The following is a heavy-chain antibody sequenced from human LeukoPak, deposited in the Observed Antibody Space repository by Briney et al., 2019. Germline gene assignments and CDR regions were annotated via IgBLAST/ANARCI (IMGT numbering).Heavy chain of an antibody. CDR1: GFTFGDYA. J-gene: IGHJ4*02. CDR3: AKEEVDYYFDY. Sequence: PGGSLRLSCTVSGFTFGDYAMGWFRQAPGKGLEWVGFIRSKSYGGATEYAASLKGGFTISRDDSKSIAYLQMNSLKTEDTAVYYCAKEEVDYYFDYWGQGTLVTVSS. D-gene: IGHD5-12*01. CDR2: IRSKSYGGAT. V-gene: IGHV3-49*03.